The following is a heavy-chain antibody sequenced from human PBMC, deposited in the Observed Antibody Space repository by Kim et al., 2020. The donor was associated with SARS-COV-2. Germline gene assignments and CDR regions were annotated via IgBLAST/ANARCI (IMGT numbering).Heavy chain of an antibody. V-gene: IGHV5-10-1*01. CDR3: ARVGCSGGSCYGYYYYYGRDV. Sequence: GESLKISCKGSGYSFTSYWISWVRQMPGKGLEWMGRIDPSDSYTNYSPSFQGHVTLPADKSISTAYLQWSSLKASDTAMYYCARVGCSGGSCYGYYYYYGRDVWGQGTTVTVSS. D-gene: IGHD2-15*01. CDR1: GYSFTSYW. J-gene: IGHJ6*02. CDR2: IDPSDSYT.